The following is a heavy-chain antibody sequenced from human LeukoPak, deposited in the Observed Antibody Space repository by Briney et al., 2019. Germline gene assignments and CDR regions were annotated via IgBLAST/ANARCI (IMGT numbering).Heavy chain of an antibody. CDR1: GYTLTELS. CDR2: IIPIFGTA. CDR3: ARVYDFWSGYWFDP. J-gene: IGHJ5*02. Sequence: GASVKVSCKVSGYTLTELSMHWVRQAPGKGLEWMGGIIPIFGTANYAQKFQGRVTITADKSTSTAYMELSSLRSEDTAVYYCARVYDFWSGYWFDPWGQGTLVTVSS. D-gene: IGHD3-3*01. V-gene: IGHV1-69*06.